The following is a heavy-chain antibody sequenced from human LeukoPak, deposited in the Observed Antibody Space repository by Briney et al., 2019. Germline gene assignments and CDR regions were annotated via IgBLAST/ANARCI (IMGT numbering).Heavy chain of an antibody. CDR1: GYSFTSYW. D-gene: IGHD6-13*01. Sequence: GESLKISCKGSGYSFTSYWIGWVRQMPGKGLEWMGIIYPGDSDTRYSPSFQGQVTISADKSISTAYLQWSSLKASDTAMYYCARDCRSSSWYNWFGPWGQGTLVTVSS. CDR2: IYPGDSDT. V-gene: IGHV5-51*01. J-gene: IGHJ5*02. CDR3: ARDCRSSSWYNWFGP.